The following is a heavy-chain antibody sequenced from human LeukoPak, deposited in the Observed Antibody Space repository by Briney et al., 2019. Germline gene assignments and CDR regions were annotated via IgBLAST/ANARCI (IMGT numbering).Heavy chain of an antibody. V-gene: IGHV4-34*01. J-gene: IGHJ4*02. CDR3: ASHRGDTYGPYDY. CDR2: INHSGST. D-gene: IGHD5-18*01. Sequence: KPSETLSLTCAVYGGSLSGHYWSWIRQPPGKGLEWIGEINHSGSTNYNPSLKSRVTISADTSNNQFSLKVNSVTAADTATYYCASHRGDTYGPYDYWGQGTLVTVSS. CDR1: GGSLSGHY.